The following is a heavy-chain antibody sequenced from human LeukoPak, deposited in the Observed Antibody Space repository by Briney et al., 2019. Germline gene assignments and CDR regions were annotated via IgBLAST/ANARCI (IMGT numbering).Heavy chain of an antibody. CDR2: ISAYNGNT. CDR1: GYTFTSHG. J-gene: IGHJ4*02. V-gene: IGHV1-18*01. Sequence: ASVKVSCKASGYTFTSHGISWVRQAPGQGLEWMGWISAYNGNTNYAQKLQGRVTMTTDTSTSTAYMELRSLRSDDTAVYYCARGSVYYHGRLPADYWGQGTLVTVSS. CDR3: ARGSVYYHGRLPADY. D-gene: IGHD3-10*01.